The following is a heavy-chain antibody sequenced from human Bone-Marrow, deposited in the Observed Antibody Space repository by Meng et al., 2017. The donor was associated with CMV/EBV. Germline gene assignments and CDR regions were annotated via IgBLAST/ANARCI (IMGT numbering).Heavy chain of an antibody. D-gene: IGHD2-2*01. CDR3: TTDLPCSSTSCYWLGAVDI. Sequence: GESLKISCAASGFTFSNAWMSWVRQAPGKGLEWVGRIKSKTDGGTTDYAAPVKGRFTISRDDSKNTLYLQMNSLKTEDTAVYYCTTDLPCSSTSCYWLGAVDIWGQGTMVTVSS. J-gene: IGHJ3*02. CDR1: GFTFSNAW. CDR2: IKSKTDGGTT. V-gene: IGHV3-15*01.